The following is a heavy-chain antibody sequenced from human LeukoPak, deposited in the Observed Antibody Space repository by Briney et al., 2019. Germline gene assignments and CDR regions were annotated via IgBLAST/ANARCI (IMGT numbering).Heavy chain of an antibody. Sequence: ASVKVSCKASGYTFTTYGISWVXQAPGQGLEWMGWISGYNGDTNFAQNLQGRVTMTTDTSTSTAYMELRSLRSDDTAIYYCARFGSGTYAGDYWGQGTLVTVSS. CDR2: ISGYNGDT. D-gene: IGHD1-26*01. V-gene: IGHV1-18*01. J-gene: IGHJ4*02. CDR3: ARFGSGTYAGDY. CDR1: GYTFTTYG.